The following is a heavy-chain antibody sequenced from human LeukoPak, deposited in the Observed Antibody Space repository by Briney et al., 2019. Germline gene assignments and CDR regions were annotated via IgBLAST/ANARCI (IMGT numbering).Heavy chain of an antibody. D-gene: IGHD6-19*01. Sequence: GGSLRLSCAASGFTFSSYAMSWVRQAPGKGLEWVSAISGSGGSTYYADSVKGRFTISRDNSKNTLYLQMNSLRAEDTAVYYCARAQRAQYSSGHFDYWGQGTLVTVSS. J-gene: IGHJ4*02. CDR1: GFTFSSYA. V-gene: IGHV3-23*01. CDR3: ARAQRAQYSSGHFDY. CDR2: ISGSGGST.